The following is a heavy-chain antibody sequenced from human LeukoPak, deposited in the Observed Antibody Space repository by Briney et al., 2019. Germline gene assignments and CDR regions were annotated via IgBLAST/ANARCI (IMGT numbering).Heavy chain of an antibody. J-gene: IGHJ4*02. D-gene: IGHD3-16*01. CDR2: IYSGGST. CDR1: GVTVSSNY. V-gene: IGHV3-53*01. Sequence: GGSLRHSCAASGVTVSSNYMSWVRQAPGKGLEWVSIIYSGGSTYYADSVKGRFTISRDNSKNTLYLQMNSLRAEDTAVYYCAREGRGDYGWGISYFDYWGQGTLVTVSS. CDR3: AREGRGDYGWGISYFDY.